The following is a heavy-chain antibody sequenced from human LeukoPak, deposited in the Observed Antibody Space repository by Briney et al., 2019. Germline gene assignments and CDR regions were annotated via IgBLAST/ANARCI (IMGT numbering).Heavy chain of an antibody. V-gene: IGHV1-46*01. CDR3: AREGPWRFGERGNWFDP. CDR2: INPSGGST. Sequence: EASVKVSCKASGYTFTSYYMHWVRQAPGQGLEWMGIINPSGGSTSYAQKFQGRVTMTTDTSTSTAYMELRSLRSDDTAVYYCAREGPWRFGERGNWFDPWGQGTLVTVSS. CDR1: GYTFTSYY. D-gene: IGHD3-10*01. J-gene: IGHJ5*02.